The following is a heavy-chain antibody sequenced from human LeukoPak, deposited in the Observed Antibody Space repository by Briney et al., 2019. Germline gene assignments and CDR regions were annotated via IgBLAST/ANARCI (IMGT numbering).Heavy chain of an antibody. J-gene: IGHJ4*02. D-gene: IGHD2-2*02. CDR3: ARVNCSSTSCYSVDY. Sequence: SETLSLTCTVSGGSISSGDYYWSWIRQPPGTGLEWIGYIYYSGSTYYNPSLKSRVTISVDTSKNQFSLKLSSVTAADTAVYYCARVNCSSTSCYSVDYWGQGTLVTVSS. CDR2: IYYSGST. V-gene: IGHV4-30-4*01. CDR1: GGSISSGDYY.